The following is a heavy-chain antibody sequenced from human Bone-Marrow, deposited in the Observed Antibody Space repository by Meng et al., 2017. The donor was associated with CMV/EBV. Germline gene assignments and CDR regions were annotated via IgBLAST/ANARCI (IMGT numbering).Heavy chain of an antibody. CDR1: GFTFSDYY. V-gene: IGHV3-11*01. D-gene: IGHD2-2*01. CDR2: ISSSGSTI. CDR3: ASTVRGYCSSTRCYPRDYYYYYGMDV. Sequence: GGSLRLSCAASGFTFSDYYMSWIRQAPGKGLEWVSYISSSGSTIYYADSVKGRFTISRDNAKNSLYLQMNSLRAEDTAVYYCASTVRGYCSSTRCYPRDYYYYYGMDVWGQGTTVTVSS. J-gene: IGHJ6*02.